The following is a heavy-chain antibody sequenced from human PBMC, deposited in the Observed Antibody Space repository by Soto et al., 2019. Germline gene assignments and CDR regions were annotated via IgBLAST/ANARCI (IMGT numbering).Heavy chain of an antibody. CDR1: GFTFINYA. V-gene: IGHV3-23*01. J-gene: IGHJ5*02. CDR3: AKDVYRYATMPCFDT. Sequence: FLRLSCEVSGFTFINYAMSWVRQAPGKGLEWVSGIDDSGGNTYYADSMKGRFSISRDNSKNTLYLQMNGLRVEDTAVYYCAKDVYRYATMPCFDTWGQGTLVTVSS. D-gene: IGHD1-1*01. CDR2: IDDSGGNT.